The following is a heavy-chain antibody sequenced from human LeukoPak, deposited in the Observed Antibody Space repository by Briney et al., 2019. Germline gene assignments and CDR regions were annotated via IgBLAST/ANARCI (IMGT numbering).Heavy chain of an antibody. V-gene: IGHV3-53*01. CDR2: IYSGGST. D-gene: IGHD1-26*01. Sequence: GGSLRLSCAASGFPVSYSYMSWVRQAPGKGLEWVSVIYSGGSTYYADSVKGRFTISRDTSNNTLYLQMNSLKSEDTGVYYCTTEPEWEVLDYDYWGQGTQVTVSS. CDR3: TTEPEWEVLDYDY. CDR1: GFPVSYSY. J-gene: IGHJ4*02.